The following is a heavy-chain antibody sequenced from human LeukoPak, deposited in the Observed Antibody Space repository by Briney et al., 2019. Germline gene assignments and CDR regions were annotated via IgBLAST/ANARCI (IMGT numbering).Heavy chain of an antibody. J-gene: IGHJ4*02. Sequence: GGSLRLSCAASGFTFSSYAMHWVRQAPGKGLEWVAVISYDGSNKYYADSVKGRFTISRDNSKNTLYLQMNGLRAEDTAVYYCAREWFGFDYWGQGTLVTVSS. V-gene: IGHV3-30-3*01. CDR3: AREWFGFDY. D-gene: IGHD3-10*01. CDR2: ISYDGSNK. CDR1: GFTFSSYA.